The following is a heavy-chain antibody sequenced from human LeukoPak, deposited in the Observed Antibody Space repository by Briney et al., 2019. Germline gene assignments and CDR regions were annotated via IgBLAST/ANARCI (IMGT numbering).Heavy chain of an antibody. CDR2: INACNGNT. CDR1: GYTFTSYA. Sequence: ASVKVSCKASGYTFTSYAIHWVRQAPGQRLEWMGWINACNGNTKYSQKFQGRVTITRDASASTAYMELSSLRSEDTAVYYCARAWDDIVVVPAAYDLRYYYGMDVWGQGTTVTVSS. J-gene: IGHJ6*02. D-gene: IGHD2-2*01. V-gene: IGHV1-3*01. CDR3: ARAWDDIVVVPAAYDLRYYYGMDV.